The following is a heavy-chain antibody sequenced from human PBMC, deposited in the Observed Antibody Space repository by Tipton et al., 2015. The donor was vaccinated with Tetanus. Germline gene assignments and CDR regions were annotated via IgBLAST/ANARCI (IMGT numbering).Heavy chain of an antibody. D-gene: IGHD3-3*01. CDR3: ARANYDFPKKGPFDS. CDR2: ISYSGST. V-gene: IGHV4-61*08. Sequence: LRLSCTVSGGSISSDAHYWSWIRQAPGKGLEWIGYISYSGSTNSNYSLKSRITISQDTSKNQFSLKLTSVTAADTAVYYCARANYDFPKKGPFDSWGQGTLVIVSS. CDR1: GGSISSDAHY. J-gene: IGHJ4*02.